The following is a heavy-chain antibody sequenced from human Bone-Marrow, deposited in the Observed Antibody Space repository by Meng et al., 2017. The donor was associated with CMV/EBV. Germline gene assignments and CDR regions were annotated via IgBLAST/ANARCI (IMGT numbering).Heavy chain of an antibody. CDR2: IKSDGSVT. J-gene: IGHJ4*02. V-gene: IGHV3-74*01. D-gene: IGHD3-3*01. CDR3: ARGFLEGH. Sequence: GGSLRLSCAASGFTFSTYRMHWVRQAPGKGLVWVSRIKSDGSVTGYADSVKGRFTISRDNAKNTLYLQMNSLRAEDTAVYYCARGFLEGHWGQGTLVTVSP. CDR1: GFTFSTYR.